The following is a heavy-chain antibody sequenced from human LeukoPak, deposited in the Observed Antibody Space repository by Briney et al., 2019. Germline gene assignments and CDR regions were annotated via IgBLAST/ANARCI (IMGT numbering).Heavy chain of an antibody. Sequence: GGSLRLSCADSGFTVSSTYMSWVRQAPGKGLEWVSVIYSGGTTYYSDSLKGIFTISRDNSKNTLYLQMNSLRTEDTAVYYCARDLYDYGSYWGQGTLVTVSS. CDR2: IYSGGTT. D-gene: IGHD4/OR15-4a*01. CDR1: GFTVSSTY. V-gene: IGHV3-66*01. J-gene: IGHJ4*02. CDR3: ARDLYDYGSY.